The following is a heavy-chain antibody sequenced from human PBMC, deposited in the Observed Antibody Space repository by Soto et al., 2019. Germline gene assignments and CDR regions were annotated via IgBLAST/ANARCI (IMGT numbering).Heavy chain of an antibody. CDR2: ITGSGTTI. D-gene: IGHD5-12*01. CDR3: ASGACSGYDCCYDS. Sequence: QVQLVESGGGVVKPGGSLRLSCAASGFTFSDDNMSWIRQAPGKGLEWISYITGSGTTIHYADSVKGRFTISRDNAKKSLYLQMNSLRAEDKAVDYCASGACSGYDCCYDSWGQGTLVTVSS. V-gene: IGHV3-11*01. CDR1: GFTFSDDN. J-gene: IGHJ4*02.